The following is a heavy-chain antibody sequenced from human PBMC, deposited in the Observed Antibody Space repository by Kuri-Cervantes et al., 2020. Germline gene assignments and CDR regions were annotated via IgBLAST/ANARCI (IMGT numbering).Heavy chain of an antibody. D-gene: IGHD5-12*01. CDR1: GFTFSDYY. CDR3: ARALGMATILNAFDI. Sequence: GGSLRLSCAASGFTFSDYYMSWIRQAPGKGLEWVSYISSSGSTIYYADSVKGRFTISRDNAKNSLYLQMNSLRAEDTAVYYCARALGMATILNAFDIWGQGTMVTVSS. J-gene: IGHJ3*02. V-gene: IGHV3-11*04. CDR2: ISSSGSTI.